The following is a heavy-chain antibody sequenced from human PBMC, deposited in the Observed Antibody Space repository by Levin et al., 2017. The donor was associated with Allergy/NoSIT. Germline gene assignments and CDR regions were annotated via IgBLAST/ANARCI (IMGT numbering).Heavy chain of an antibody. V-gene: IGHV3-33*01. Sequence: GGSLRLSCAASGFTFSSYGMHWVRQAPGKGLEWLAVIWYDGSNKYYADSVKGRFTISRDNSKNTLYLQMNSLRAEDTAVYYCARDQYREGDPLWYYYYMDVWGKGTTVTVSS. CDR2: IWYDGSNK. CDR1: GFTFSSYG. D-gene: IGHD2-21*02. CDR3: ARDQYREGDPLWYYYYMDV. J-gene: IGHJ6*03.